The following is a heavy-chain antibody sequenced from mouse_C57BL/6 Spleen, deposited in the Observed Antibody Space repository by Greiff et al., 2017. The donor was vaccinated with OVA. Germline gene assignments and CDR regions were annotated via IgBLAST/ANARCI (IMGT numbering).Heavy chain of an antibody. D-gene: IGHD2-3*01. J-gene: IGHJ2*01. CDR3: ARYRSDGYYFDY. CDR1: GYTFTSYW. Sequence: QVQLQQPGAELVRPGTSVKLSCKASGYTFTSYWMHWVKQRPGQGLEWIGVIDPSDSYTNYNQKFKGKATLSVDTSSSTAYMQLSSLTSEDSAVYYCARYRSDGYYFDYWGQGTTLTVSS. V-gene: IGHV1-59*01. CDR2: IDPSDSYT.